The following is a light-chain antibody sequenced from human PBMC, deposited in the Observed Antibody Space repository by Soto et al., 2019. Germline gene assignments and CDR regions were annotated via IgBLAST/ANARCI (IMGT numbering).Light chain of an antibody. CDR3: QQYGTFPFS. CDR2: HAS. V-gene: IGKV3-20*01. Sequence: IVLTQSPGTLSLSPGESATLSCRANQVVSSSYLAWYQQKPGQAPRLLIYHASDRATGVPDRFSGSGSGTDFALTITRLEPEYFALFYCQQYGTFPFSFGQGTKLEIK. J-gene: IGKJ2*01. CDR1: QVVSSSY.